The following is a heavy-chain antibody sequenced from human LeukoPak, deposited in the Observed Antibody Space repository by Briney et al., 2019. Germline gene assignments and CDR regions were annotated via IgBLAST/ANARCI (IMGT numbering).Heavy chain of an antibody. D-gene: IGHD6-6*01. CDR2: IYTSGST. CDR3: ARVSLLASLGIAFDI. CDR1: GASISSYY. Sequence: PSETLSLTCTVSGASISSYYWSWIRQPPGKGLEWIGRIYTSGSTNYNPSLKSRVTMSVDTSKNQFSLKLSSVTAADTAVYYCARVSLLASLGIAFDIWGQGTMVTVSS. J-gene: IGHJ3*02. V-gene: IGHV4-4*07.